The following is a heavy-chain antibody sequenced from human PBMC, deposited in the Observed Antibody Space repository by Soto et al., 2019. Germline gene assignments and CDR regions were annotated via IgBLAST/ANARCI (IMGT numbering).Heavy chain of an antibody. V-gene: IGHV4-59*01. J-gene: IGHJ4*02. CDR2: IYYSVST. CDR1: GGSISSYY. Sequence: QVQLQESGPGLVKPSETLSLTCTVPGGSISSYYWSWIRQPPGKGLEWIVYIYYSVSTTYNPSLKSRVTRSVDTSKNQFALKLSSVTAADTAVYYCAAHDYCDYAGGFDYWGQGTLVTVSS. CDR3: AAHDYCDYAGGFDY. D-gene: IGHD4-17*01.